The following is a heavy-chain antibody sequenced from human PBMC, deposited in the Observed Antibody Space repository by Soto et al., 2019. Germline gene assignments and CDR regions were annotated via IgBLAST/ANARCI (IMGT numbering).Heavy chain of an antibody. CDR3: ARSQYTGYERPTFVSSFEY. CDR2: IYYSGST. Sequence: QVQLQESGPGLVKSSETLSLTCTVSGGSISRYYWNWIRQPPGKGLEWLGYIYYSGSTNYNPSLESRVTISVDTSKNQFSLRLNSVTAADTAVYYCARSQYTGYERPTFVSSFEYWGLGTLVTVSS. V-gene: IGHV4-59*01. J-gene: IGHJ4*02. CDR1: GGSISRYY. D-gene: IGHD1-20*01.